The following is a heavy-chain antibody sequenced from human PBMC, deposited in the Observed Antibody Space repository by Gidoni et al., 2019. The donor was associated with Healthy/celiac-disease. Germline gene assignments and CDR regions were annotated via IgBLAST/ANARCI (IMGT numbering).Heavy chain of an antibody. D-gene: IGHD3-10*01. CDR1: GFTFDAYS. Sequence: EVQLVESGGGLVQPGRSLRLSCAASGFTFDAYSMHWVRQAPGKGLEWVSGISWNGGSIGYADSVKGRFTISRDNAKNSLYLQMNSLRAEDTALYYCAKDLGGSGSYYNVDYGMDVWGQGTTVTVSS. V-gene: IGHV3-9*01. CDR2: ISWNGGSI. J-gene: IGHJ6*02. CDR3: AKDLGGSGSYYNVDYGMDV.